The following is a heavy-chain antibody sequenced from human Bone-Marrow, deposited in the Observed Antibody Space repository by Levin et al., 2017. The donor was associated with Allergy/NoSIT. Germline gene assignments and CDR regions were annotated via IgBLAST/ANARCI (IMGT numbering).Heavy chain of an antibody. Sequence: GGSLRLSCAASGFTFSDYYMSWIRQAPGKGLEWVSHITGSSSYTKYADSVKGRFTISRDNAKNSLYLQMNSLRADDTAVYYCARDGTDYGDYPLGWGQGTLVTVSS. V-gene: IGHV3-11*05. CDR1: GFTFSDYY. CDR2: ITGSSSYT. J-gene: IGHJ4*02. CDR3: ARDGTDYGDYPLG. D-gene: IGHD4-17*01.